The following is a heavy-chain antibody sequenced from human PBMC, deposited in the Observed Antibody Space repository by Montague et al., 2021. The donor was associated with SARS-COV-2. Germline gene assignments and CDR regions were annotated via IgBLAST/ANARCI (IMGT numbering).Heavy chain of an antibody. V-gene: IGHV3-48*03. CDR3: ARDLGGRGNMITIFGVVTPTFDY. Sequence: SLRLSCAASGFTFSSYEMNWVRQAPGKGLEWVSYISSSGSTIYYADSVKGRFTISRDNAKNSLYLQMNSLRAEDTAVYYCARDLGGRGNMITIFGVVTPTFDYWGQGTLVTVSS. J-gene: IGHJ4*02. D-gene: IGHD3-3*01. CDR1: GFTFSSYE. CDR2: ISSSGSTI.